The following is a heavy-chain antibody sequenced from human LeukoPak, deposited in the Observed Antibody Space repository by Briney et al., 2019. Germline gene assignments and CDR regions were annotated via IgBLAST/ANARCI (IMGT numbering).Heavy chain of an antibody. D-gene: IGHD3-22*01. CDR3: AKVALKPYYYDSSGYSRTFDY. J-gene: IGHJ4*02. V-gene: IGHV3-23*01. CDR1: GFTFSSYA. CDR2: ISGSGGST. Sequence: GGSLRLSCAASGFTFSSYAMSWVRQAPGKGLEWVSAISGSGGSTYYADSVKGRFTISRDNSKNTLYLQMNILRAEDTAVYYCAKVALKPYYYDSSGYSRTFDYWGQGTLVTVSS.